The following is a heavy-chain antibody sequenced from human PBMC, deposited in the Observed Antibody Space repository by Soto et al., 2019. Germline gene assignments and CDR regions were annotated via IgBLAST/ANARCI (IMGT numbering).Heavy chain of an antibody. CDR1: GFTFSSYG. J-gene: IGHJ6*02. V-gene: IGHV3-23*01. Sequence: PGGSLRLSCTASGFTFSSYGMSWVRQAPGKGLEWVSAISGSGGSTYYADSVKGRFTISRDNSKNTLYLQMNSLRAEDTAVYYCAKDRVATILLGRNYYYGMDVWGQGTTVTVSS. D-gene: IGHD5-12*01. CDR2: ISGSGGST. CDR3: AKDRVATILLGRNYYYGMDV.